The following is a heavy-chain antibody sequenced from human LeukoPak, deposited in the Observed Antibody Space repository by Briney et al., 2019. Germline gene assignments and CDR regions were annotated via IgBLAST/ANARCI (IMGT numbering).Heavy chain of an antibody. D-gene: IGHD2-2*01. Sequence: GGSLRLSCAPSGFTFSTYGMHWVRQAPGKGLEWVTFIRYDGSDTNYADSVKGRFFVSRDNSKNTLFLQMNSLRAEDTAVYYCAREVEYCSSTSCYRDHRTIDNWFDPWGQGTLVTVSS. V-gene: IGHV3-30*02. CDR1: GFTFSTYG. J-gene: IGHJ5*02. CDR2: IRYDGSDT. CDR3: AREVEYCSSTSCYRDHRTIDNWFDP.